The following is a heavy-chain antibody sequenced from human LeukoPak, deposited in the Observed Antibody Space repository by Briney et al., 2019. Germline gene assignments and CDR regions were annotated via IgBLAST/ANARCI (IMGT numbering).Heavy chain of an antibody. Sequence: SETLSLTCFVSGGSISGSHWSWIRQSPGKGLEWIGYIHYTGITDYNPSLRSRVTLSIDLSKHQFSLRLSSVTAADTAVYYCARTGGDCSSGLCYYAMDVWGQGTTVTVS. D-gene: IGHD2-21*02. CDR1: GGSISGSH. V-gene: IGHV4-59*01. J-gene: IGHJ6*02. CDR3: ARTGGDCSSGLCYYAMDV. CDR2: IHYTGIT.